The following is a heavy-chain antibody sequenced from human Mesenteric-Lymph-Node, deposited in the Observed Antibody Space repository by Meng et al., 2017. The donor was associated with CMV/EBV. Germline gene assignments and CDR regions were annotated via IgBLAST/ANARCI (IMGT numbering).Heavy chain of an antibody. CDR2: ISGSGVST. V-gene: IGHV3-23*01. CDR3: ATDLRLVVTQGAFSDY. Sequence: GESLKISCAASGFTFSSYAMSWVRQGPGKGLEWVSGISGSGVSTYFADSVKGRFTISRDNSKNTLYLQMNSLRAEDTAVYFCATDLRLVVTQGAFSDYWGQGTQVTVSS. CDR1: GFTFSSYA. J-gene: IGHJ4*02. D-gene: IGHD3-22*01.